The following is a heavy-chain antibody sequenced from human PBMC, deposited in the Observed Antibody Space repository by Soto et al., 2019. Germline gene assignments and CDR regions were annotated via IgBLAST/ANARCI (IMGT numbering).Heavy chain of an antibody. CDR2: IIPIFGTA. Sequence: RASVKVSCKASGGTFSSYAISWVRQAPGQGLEWMGGIIPIFGTANYAQKFQGRVTITADESTSTAYMELSSLRSEDTAVYYCARRGRWGYCSGGSCSHHTNSYYYGMDVWGQGTTVTVSS. CDR1: GGTFSSYA. CDR3: ARRGRWGYCSGGSCSHHTNSYYYGMDV. V-gene: IGHV1-69*13. D-gene: IGHD2-15*01. J-gene: IGHJ6*02.